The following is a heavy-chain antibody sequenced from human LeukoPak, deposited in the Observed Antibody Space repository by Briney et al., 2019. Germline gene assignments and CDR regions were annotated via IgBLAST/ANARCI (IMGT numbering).Heavy chain of an antibody. CDR1: GYTFTSYA. CDR3: ATTGPQYGSGSYYAYYYYGMDV. J-gene: IGHJ6*02. CDR2: INAGNGNT. V-gene: IGHV1-3*01. Sequence: ASVKVSCKASGYTFTSYAMHWVRQAPGQRLEWMGWINAGNGNTKYSQKFQGRVTITRDTSASTAYMELGSLRSEDTAVYYCATTGPQYGSGSYYAYYYYGMDVWGQGTTVTVSS. D-gene: IGHD3-10*01.